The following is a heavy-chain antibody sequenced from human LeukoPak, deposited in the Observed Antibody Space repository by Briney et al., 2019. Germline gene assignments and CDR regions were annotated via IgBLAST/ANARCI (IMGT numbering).Heavy chain of an antibody. D-gene: IGHD6-19*01. J-gene: IGHJ4*02. CDR3: ARGFTVAGSVIGY. Sequence: GGSLRLSCAASGCTFSGYARHWVRQAPGKGLEYVSAISSNGGSTYYANSVKGRFTISRGNSKHTLYLQMGSLRAEDMAVYYCARGFTVAGSVIGYWGPGTLVTVSS. CDR1: GCTFSGYA. CDR2: ISSNGGST. V-gene: IGHV3-64*01.